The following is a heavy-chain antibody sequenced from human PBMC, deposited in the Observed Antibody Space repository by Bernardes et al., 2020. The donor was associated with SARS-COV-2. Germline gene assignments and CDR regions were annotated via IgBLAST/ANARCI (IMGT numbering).Heavy chain of an antibody. CDR3: ARDLSHLVRRGFDL. CDR1: GGSFSGYY. Sequence: SETLSLTCAVYGGSFSGYYWAWIRQPPGKGLEWIGYIYYSGSTNYNPSLKSRVTISVDRSQNQFSLNLSSVTPADTAVYYCARDLSHLVRRGFDLWGRGTLVTVSS. V-gene: IGHV4-59*01. D-gene: IGHD3-10*01. J-gene: IGHJ2*01. CDR2: IYYSGST.